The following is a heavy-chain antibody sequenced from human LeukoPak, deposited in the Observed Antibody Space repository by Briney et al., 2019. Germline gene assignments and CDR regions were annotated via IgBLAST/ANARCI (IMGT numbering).Heavy chain of an antibody. D-gene: IGHD3-3*01. CDR1: GYTFTSYG. Sequence: VASVKLSCKASGYTFTSYGISWVRQAPGQGLEWMGWISAYNGNTNYAQKLQGRVTMTTDTSTSTAYMELRSLRSDDTAVYYCARECLHYDFWSGYSGFLLDYWGQGTLVTVSS. J-gene: IGHJ4*02. CDR3: ARECLHYDFWSGYSGFLLDY. CDR2: ISAYNGNT. V-gene: IGHV1-18*01.